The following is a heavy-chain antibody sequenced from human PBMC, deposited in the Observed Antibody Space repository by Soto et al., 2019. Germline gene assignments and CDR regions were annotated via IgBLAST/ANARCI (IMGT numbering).Heavy chain of an antibody. D-gene: IGHD4-17*01. CDR2: INHSGST. V-gene: IGHV4-34*01. Sequence: SETLSLTCAVYGGSFSGYYWSWIRQPPGKGLEWIGEINHSGSTNYNPSLKSRVTISVDTSKNQFSLKLSSVTAADTAVYYCARRRGGDSDHYFDYWGPGTLVTVSS. J-gene: IGHJ4*02. CDR3: ARRRGGDSDHYFDY. CDR1: GGSFSGYY.